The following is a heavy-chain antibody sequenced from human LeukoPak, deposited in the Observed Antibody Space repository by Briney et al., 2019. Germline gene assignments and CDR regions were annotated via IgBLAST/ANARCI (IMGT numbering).Heavy chain of an antibody. Sequence: PGGSLRLSCAASGFTFSSYGMHWVRQAPGKGLEWVAVIWYDGSDKYYADSVKGRFTISRDNSKNTLYLQMNSLRAEDTAVYYCARGQGSSWPPDWFDPWGQGTLVTVSS. D-gene: IGHD6-13*01. CDR3: ARGQGSSWPPDWFDP. CDR1: GFTFSSYG. CDR2: IWYDGSDK. J-gene: IGHJ5*02. V-gene: IGHV3-33*01.